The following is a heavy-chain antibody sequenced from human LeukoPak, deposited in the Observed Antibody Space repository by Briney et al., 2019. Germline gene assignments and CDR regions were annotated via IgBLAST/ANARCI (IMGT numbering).Heavy chain of an antibody. J-gene: IGHJ4*02. CDR2: INHSGST. D-gene: IGHD2-15*01. V-gene: IGHV4-34*01. Sequence: SETLSLTCAVYGGSFSGYYWSWIRQPPGKGLEWIGEINHSGSTNFNPSLKSRVTISVDKSKNQFSLKLSSVTAANTAVYYCARVSPLVVVAAYYFDYWGQGTLVTVSS. CDR3: ARVSPLVVVAAYYFDY. CDR1: GGSFSGYY.